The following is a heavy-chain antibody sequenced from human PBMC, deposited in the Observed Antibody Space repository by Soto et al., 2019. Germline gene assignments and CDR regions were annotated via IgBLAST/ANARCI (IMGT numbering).Heavy chain of an antibody. CDR3: AKDMVTLGYYYYGMDV. CDR1: GFTFDDYA. V-gene: IGHV3-9*01. J-gene: IGHJ6*01. Sequence: EVQLVESGGGLVQPGRSLRLSCAASGFTFDDYAMHWVRQAPGKGLEWVSGISWNSGSIGYADSVKGRFTISRDNAKNSLYLQMNSLRAEDTALYYCAKDMVTLGYYYYGMDVW. D-gene: IGHD5-18*01. CDR2: ISWNSGSI.